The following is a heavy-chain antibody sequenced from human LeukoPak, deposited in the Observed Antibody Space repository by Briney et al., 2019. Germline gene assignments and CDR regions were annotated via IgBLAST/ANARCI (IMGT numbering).Heavy chain of an antibody. D-gene: IGHD5-24*01. Sequence: VGSLRLSCAAYGFTFSYYAMHWVRQAPGKGLEWGAVISYDESSKYYADSVKGRFTISRDNPKNTLYLQLNSLRAEDTAVYYCARGGRDGYSSADFWGQGTLVTVSS. J-gene: IGHJ4*02. CDR3: ARGGRDGYSSADF. CDR2: ISYDESSK. CDR1: GFTFSYYA. V-gene: IGHV3-30-3*01.